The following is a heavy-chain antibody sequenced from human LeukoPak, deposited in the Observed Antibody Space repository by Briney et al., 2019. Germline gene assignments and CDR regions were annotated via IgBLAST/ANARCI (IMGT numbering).Heavy chain of an antibody. J-gene: IGHJ4*02. CDR1: GFSCSSYW. CDR3: ARGGGNFDQ. V-gene: IGHV3-7*01. CDR2: IKQDGSDK. Sequence: GGSLRLSGAASGFSCSSYWMSWVRQAPGKGLEWVANIKQDGSDKYYVDSVKGRFTISRDNAKNSLYLQMNSLRAEDTAVYYCARGGGNFDQWGQGTLVTVSS. D-gene: IGHD2-15*01.